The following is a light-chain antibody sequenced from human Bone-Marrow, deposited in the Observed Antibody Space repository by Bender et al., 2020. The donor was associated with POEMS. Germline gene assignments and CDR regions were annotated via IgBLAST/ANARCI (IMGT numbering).Light chain of an antibody. Sequence: QSALTQFASVSGSPGQSITISCAGTSNDVAVNKYVSWYQQHPSKAPKLMIYEVTIRPSGVSDRFSGSKSGNTASLIISGLQPEDEATYYCCSYTSTYSWVFGGGTKLTVL. CDR1: SNDVAVNKY. V-gene: IGLV2-14*01. CDR2: EVT. J-gene: IGLJ3*02. CDR3: CSYTSTYSWV.